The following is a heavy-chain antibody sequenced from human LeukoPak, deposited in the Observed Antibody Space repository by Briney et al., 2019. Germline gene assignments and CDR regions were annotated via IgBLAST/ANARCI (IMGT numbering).Heavy chain of an antibody. CDR1: GYTFTTYN. V-gene: IGHV1-18*01. CDR2: ISAYNGNT. J-gene: IGHJ4*02. Sequence: ASVKVSCKAFGYTFTTYNINWVRQAPGQGLEWMGWISAYNGNTNYAQKLQGRVTMTTDTSTSTAYMELRSLRSDDTAVYYCARGWGLSAAGIFGVYWGQGTLVTVSS. D-gene: IGHD6-13*01. CDR3: ARGWGLSAAGIFGVY.